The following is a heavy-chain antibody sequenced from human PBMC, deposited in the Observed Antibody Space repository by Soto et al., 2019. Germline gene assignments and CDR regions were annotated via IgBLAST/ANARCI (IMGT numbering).Heavy chain of an antibody. J-gene: IGHJ5*02. V-gene: IGHV5-51*01. CDR2: ISPGDSDT. CDR1: GYSFTSYW. CDR3: VCVRYNWNQGWFDP. D-gene: IGHD1-20*01. Sequence: GESLKISCKGSGYSFTSYWIGWVRQMPGKGLEWMGIISPGDSDTRYSPSFEGQVTISADKSISTAYLQWSSLEASDTAMYYCVCVRYNWNQGWFDPGGQVTLVTV.